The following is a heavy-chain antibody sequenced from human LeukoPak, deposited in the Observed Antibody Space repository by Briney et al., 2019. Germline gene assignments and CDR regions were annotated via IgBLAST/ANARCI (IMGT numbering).Heavy chain of an antibody. CDR1: GFTFDDYA. J-gene: IGHJ4*02. D-gene: IGHD2-2*01. V-gene: IGHV3-9*01. CDR3: AKGYCSSTSCYYLKD. Sequence: GGSLRLSCAASGFTFDDYAMHWVRQAPGKGLEWVSGISWNSGSIGYADSVKGRFTISRDNAKNSLYLQMNSLGAEDTALYYCAKGYCSSTSCYYLKDWGQGTLVTVSS. CDR2: ISWNSGSI.